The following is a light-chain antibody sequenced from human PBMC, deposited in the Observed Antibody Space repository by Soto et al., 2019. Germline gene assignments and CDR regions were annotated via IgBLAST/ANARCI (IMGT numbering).Light chain of an antibody. V-gene: IGKV1-12*01. CDR2: AAS. CDR1: HSLASR. Sequence: DIQMTQSPSSVSASVGDRVTITCRATHSLASRLAWYQQKPGKAPKLLIYAASSLQSGVPSRFSGRGSGTDFALTISSPQPEDFATYYCQQANTFPITFGQGTRLEIK. CDR3: QQANTFPIT. J-gene: IGKJ5*01.